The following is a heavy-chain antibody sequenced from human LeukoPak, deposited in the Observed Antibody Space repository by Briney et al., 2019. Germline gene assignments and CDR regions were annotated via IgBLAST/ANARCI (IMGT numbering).Heavy chain of an antibody. CDR3: ARGVLLQGRGAFDI. V-gene: IGHV1-2*02. J-gene: IGHJ3*02. CDR1: GYTFTGYY. D-gene: IGHD2-21*02. Sequence: ASVKVSCKASGYTFTGYYMHWVRQAPGQGLEWMGWINPNSGGTNHAQKFQGRVTMTRDTSISTAYMELSRLRSDDTAVYYCARGVLLQGRGAFDIWGQGSMVTVSS. CDR2: INPNSGGT.